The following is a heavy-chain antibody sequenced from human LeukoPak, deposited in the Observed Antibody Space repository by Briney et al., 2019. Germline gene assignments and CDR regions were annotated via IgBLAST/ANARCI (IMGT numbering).Heavy chain of an antibody. Sequence: ASVKVSCKASGYTFTSYYMHWVRQAPGQGLEWMGIINPSGGSTSCAQKFQGRVTMTRDTSTSTVYMELSSLRSEDTAVYYCARPYCSGGSCYRYYYYGMDVWGQGTTVTVSS. D-gene: IGHD2-15*01. CDR1: GYTFTSYY. CDR3: ARPYCSGGSCYRYYYYGMDV. V-gene: IGHV1-46*01. J-gene: IGHJ6*02. CDR2: INPSGGST.